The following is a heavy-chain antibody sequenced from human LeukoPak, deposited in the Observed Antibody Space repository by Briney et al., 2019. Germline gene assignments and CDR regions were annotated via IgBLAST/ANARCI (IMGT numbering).Heavy chain of an antibody. CDR3: ARDPGTTGEVKFDP. J-gene: IGHJ5*02. D-gene: IGHD1-7*01. V-gene: IGHV4-4*07. CDR2: IYVSGST. Sequence: SETLSLTCTVSGASISSYYGSWIRQPAGKGLEWIGRIYVSGSTTYNPSLESRVTISLDTSKNQISLRLTSMTAADTAVYYCARDPGTTGEVKFDPWGQGTLVTVSS. CDR1: GASISSYY.